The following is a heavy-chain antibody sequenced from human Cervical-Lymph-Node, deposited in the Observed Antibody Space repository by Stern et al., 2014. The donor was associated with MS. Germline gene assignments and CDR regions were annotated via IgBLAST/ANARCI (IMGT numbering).Heavy chain of an antibody. J-gene: IGHJ4*02. CDR3: ATHTYSGNYYLDH. V-gene: IGHV1-24*01. Sequence: VQLVESGAEVKKPGASGKVSCKVSGHTLTDLSIQWVRQAPGKGLEWMGGFAPEDGETIYAQNFQGRVTMTEDTSTDTAYMELSSLRSDDTAVYYCATHTYSGNYYLDHWGQGTLLTVSS. D-gene: IGHD5-12*01. CDR1: GHTLTDLS. CDR2: FAPEDGET.